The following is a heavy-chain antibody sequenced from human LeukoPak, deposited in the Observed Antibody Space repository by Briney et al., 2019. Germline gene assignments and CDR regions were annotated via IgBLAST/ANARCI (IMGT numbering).Heavy chain of an antibody. CDR1: GFTFDDYA. CDR2: ISWNSGSI. V-gene: IGHV3-9*01. Sequence: GRSLRLSCAASGFTFDDYAMHWVRQAPGKGLEWVSGISWNSGSIGYADSVKGRFTISRDNAKNSLYLQMNSLRAEDTALYYCAKSGPGPSYYCYYHGMDVWGQGTTVTVSS. J-gene: IGHJ6*02. CDR3: AKSGPGPSYYCYYHGMDV. D-gene: IGHD6-25*01.